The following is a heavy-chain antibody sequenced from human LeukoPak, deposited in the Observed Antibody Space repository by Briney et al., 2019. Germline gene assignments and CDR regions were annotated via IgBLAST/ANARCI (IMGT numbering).Heavy chain of an antibody. CDR1: GGSISGPY. J-gene: IGHJ4*02. CDR3: ARGFCSGGSCYLFDS. Sequence: SETLSLTCTVSGGSISGPYWSWIRQPAGKGLEWIGRIYSSGSTNYNPSLKSRVTMSVDTSKNQVSLKLNSVTAADTAVYYCARGFCSGGSCYLFDSWGQGTPVTVSS. CDR2: IYSSGST. D-gene: IGHD2-15*01. V-gene: IGHV4-4*07.